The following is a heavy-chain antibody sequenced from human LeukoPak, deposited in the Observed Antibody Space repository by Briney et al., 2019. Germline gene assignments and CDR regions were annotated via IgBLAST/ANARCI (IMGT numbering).Heavy chain of an antibody. CDR1: GLTFSSYA. J-gene: IGHJ6*02. CDR3: AKGGGSGWPLSSYGMDV. Sequence: PGGSLRLSCAASGLTFSSYAMSWVRQAPGKGLEWVSGISGSGDNTYYADSVKGRFTVSRDNSKKTLYLQMNSLRAEDTAVYYCAKGGGSGWPLSSYGMDVWGQGTTVTVSS. V-gene: IGHV3-23*01. CDR2: ISGSGDNT. D-gene: IGHD6-25*01.